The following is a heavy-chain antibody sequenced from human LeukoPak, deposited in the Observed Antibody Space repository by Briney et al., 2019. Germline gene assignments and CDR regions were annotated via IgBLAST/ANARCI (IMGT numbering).Heavy chain of an antibody. CDR3: AREVPAGAFDY. D-gene: IGHD2-2*01. J-gene: IGHJ4*02. V-gene: IGHV3-21*01. CDR2: ISSSSRYI. Sequence: GGSLRLSCEASGFTFSSYSMNWVRQAPGKGLEWVSSISSSSRYIYYADSVKGRFTISRDNAKNSLYLQMNSLRAEDTAVYYCAREVPAGAFDYWGQGTLVTVSS. CDR1: GFTFSSYS.